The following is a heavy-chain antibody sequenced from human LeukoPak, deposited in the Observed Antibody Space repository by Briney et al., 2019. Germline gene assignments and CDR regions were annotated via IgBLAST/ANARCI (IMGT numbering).Heavy chain of an antibody. CDR3: AKGSTAAGTPFDS. J-gene: IGHJ4*02. D-gene: IGHD1-14*01. CDR1: GFTFRRYA. CDR2: ISGSSDST. Sequence: PGGSLRLSXAASGFTFRRYAMSWVRQTPGKGLEWLSGISGSSDSTYYADSVRGRFTISRDNSKNTLYLEMNRLRAEDTAVYNCAKGSTAAGTPFDSWGQGTLVTVSS. V-gene: IGHV3-23*01.